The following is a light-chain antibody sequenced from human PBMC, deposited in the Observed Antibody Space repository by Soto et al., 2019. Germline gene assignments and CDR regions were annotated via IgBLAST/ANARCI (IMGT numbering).Light chain of an antibody. CDR2: EAS. CDR3: HQYFTYPQT. Sequence: DIHMTQSPSTLSASVGDRVTITCRASESINRWLAWYQQKPGKAPKFLIYEASDLQSGVPSRFSGSGSGTEFTLTISSLQPDDFATYYCHQYFTYPQTFGQGTKVEIK. J-gene: IGKJ1*01. V-gene: IGKV1-5*03. CDR1: ESINRW.